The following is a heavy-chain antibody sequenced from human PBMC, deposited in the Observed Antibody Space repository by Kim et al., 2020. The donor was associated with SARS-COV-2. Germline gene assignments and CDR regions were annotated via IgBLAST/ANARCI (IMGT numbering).Heavy chain of an antibody. CDR3: ARADVFDY. J-gene: IGHJ4*02. Sequence: SGGTYYNPSLKSRVTTSVDTSKNQFSLKLSSVTAADTAVYYCARADVFDYWGQGTLVTVSS. V-gene: IGHV4-39*07. CDR2: SGGT.